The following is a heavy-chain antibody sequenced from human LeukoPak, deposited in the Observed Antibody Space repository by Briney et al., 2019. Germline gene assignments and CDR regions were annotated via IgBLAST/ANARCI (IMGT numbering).Heavy chain of an antibody. CDR3: AELGITMIGGV. CDR2: IKQDGSEK. D-gene: IGHD3-10*02. V-gene: IGHV3-7*01. Sequence: GGSLRPSCAASGFTFSTYWMTWVRQAPGKGLEWVANIKQDGSEKYFMDSVKGRFTISRDNANNSLYLQMNSLRAEDTAVYYCAELGITMIGGVWGKGTTVTISS. CDR1: GFTFSTYW. J-gene: IGHJ6*04.